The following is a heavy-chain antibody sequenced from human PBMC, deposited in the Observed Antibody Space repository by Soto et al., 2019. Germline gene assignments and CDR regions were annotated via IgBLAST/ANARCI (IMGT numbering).Heavy chain of an antibody. CDR1: GDSISSRSCY. CDR3: ARQLSGRSVYYGVDV. V-gene: IGHV4-39*01. Sequence: PSETLSLTCTVSGDSISSRSCYWGWIRQPPGKGLEWIGSIYYGGSTYYNPSLKSRVTISVDTSKNQFSLKLSSVTAADTAVYYCARQLSGRSVYYGVDVWGQGTTVTVSS. CDR2: IYYGGST. J-gene: IGHJ6*02. D-gene: IGHD3-10*01.